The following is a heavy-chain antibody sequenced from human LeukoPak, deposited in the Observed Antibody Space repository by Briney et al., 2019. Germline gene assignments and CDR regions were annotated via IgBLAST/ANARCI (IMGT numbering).Heavy chain of an antibody. Sequence: ASVKVSCKVSGYTLTELSMHWVRQAPGKGLEWMGGFDPEDGETIYAQKFQGRVTMTEDTSTDTAYMELSSLRSEDTAVYYCAGLARGVRTYALPFDPWGQGTLVTVSS. D-gene: IGHD2-2*01. J-gene: IGHJ5*02. CDR3: AGLARGVRTYALPFDP. V-gene: IGHV1-24*01. CDR1: GYTLTELS. CDR2: FDPEDGET.